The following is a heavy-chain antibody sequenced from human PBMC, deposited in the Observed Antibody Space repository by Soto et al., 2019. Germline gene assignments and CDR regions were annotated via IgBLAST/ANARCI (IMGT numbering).Heavy chain of an antibody. J-gene: IGHJ3*02. CDR3: ARRYGGAFDI. CDR2: IFYSGST. D-gene: IGHD4-17*01. Sequence: SETLSVTCTVAGGSSSSYYWSWIRQPPGKGLQWIGYIFYSGSTNYNPSLKSRVTISVDTSKNQFSLKLSSVTAADTAVYYCARRYGGAFDIWGQGTMVTVSS. CDR1: GGSSSSYY. V-gene: IGHV4-59*08.